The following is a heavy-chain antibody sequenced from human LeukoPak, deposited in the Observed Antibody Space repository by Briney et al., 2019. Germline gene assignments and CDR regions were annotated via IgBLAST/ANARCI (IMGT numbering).Heavy chain of an antibody. CDR2: IYYSGST. Sequence: PSETLSLTCTVSGGSISSHYWSWIRQPPGKGLEWIGYIYYSGSTNYNPSLQSRVNIYVATSKNQFSLKLSSVTAADTAVYYCASYSSSVTYWGQGTLVTVSS. CDR1: GGSISSHY. CDR3: ASYSSSVTY. D-gene: IGHD6-6*01. V-gene: IGHV4-59*11. J-gene: IGHJ4*02.